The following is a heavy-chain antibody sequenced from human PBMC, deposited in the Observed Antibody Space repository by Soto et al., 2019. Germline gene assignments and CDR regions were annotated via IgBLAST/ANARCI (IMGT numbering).Heavy chain of an antibody. CDR3: ARGGYSSTWSNLLDRSGLDV. V-gene: IGHV1-8*01. Sequence: EASVKVSCKASGYTFTSYDINWVRQATGQGLEWMGWMNPNSGNTGYAQKFQGRVTMTRNTSISTAYMELSGLRSGDTAVYYCARGGYSSTWSNLLDRSGLDVWGQGTTVTVSS. D-gene: IGHD6-13*01. CDR1: GYTFTSYD. J-gene: IGHJ6*02. CDR2: MNPNSGNT.